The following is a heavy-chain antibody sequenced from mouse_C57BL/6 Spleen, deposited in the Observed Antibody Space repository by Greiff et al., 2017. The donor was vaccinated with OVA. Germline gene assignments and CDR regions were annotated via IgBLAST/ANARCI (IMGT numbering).Heavy chain of an antibody. CDR3: TRRGGPYWYFDV. CDR2: IDPETGGT. CDR1: GYTFTSYW. J-gene: IGHJ1*03. Sequence: QVQLQQSGAELVKPGASVKLSCKASGYTFTSYWMHWVKQRPGRGLEWIGRIDPETGGTAYNQKFKGKAILTADKSSSTAYMELRSLTSEDSAVYYCTRRGGPYWYFDVWGTGTTVTVSS. V-gene: IGHV1-62-3*01.